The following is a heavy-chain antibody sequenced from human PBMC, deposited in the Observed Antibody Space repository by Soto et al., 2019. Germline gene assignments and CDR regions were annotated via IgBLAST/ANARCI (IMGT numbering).Heavy chain of an antibody. V-gene: IGHV3-30*04. CDR2: ISYDGRNK. CDR3: ARDHQYSYGRPVVTYYSYGMDV. D-gene: IGHD5-18*01. CDR1: GFTFSSYA. Sequence: GGSLRLSCAASGFTFSSYAMHWVRQAPGKGLEWVAVISYDGRNKYYAESVKGRFTISRDNAKNTLYLQMNSLRAEDTALYYCARDHQYSYGRPVVTYYSYGMDVWGQGTTVTVSS. J-gene: IGHJ6*02.